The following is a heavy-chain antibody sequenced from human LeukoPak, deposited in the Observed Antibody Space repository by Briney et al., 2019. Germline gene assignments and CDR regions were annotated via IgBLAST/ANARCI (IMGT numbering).Heavy chain of an antibody. CDR3: ASRGWSYYFHH. CDR2: IYYSGSS. CDR1: GGSISSYY. Sequence: NPSDSLSLTCTVSGGSISSYYCGWIRQPPGKGLEWLGYIYYSGSSNYKPSPKSRVPLSVDTPKNQCSLKLSSWAAAYTAVYYCASRGWSYYFHHWGQGTLVTVSS. V-gene: IGHV4-59*07. J-gene: IGHJ4*02. D-gene: IGHD6-19*01.